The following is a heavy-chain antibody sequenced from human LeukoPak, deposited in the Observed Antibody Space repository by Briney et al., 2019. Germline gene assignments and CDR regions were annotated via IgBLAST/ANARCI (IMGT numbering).Heavy chain of an antibody. D-gene: IGHD2-2*01. CDR1: GFTFSSYS. CDR2: ISSISSYI. V-gene: IGHV3-21*01. Sequence: GGSLRLSCAASGFTFSSYSMNWVRQAPGKGLEWVSSISSISSYIYYADSVNGRLTISRDNAKNSLYLQMNSLRAEDTAVYYCARDLKGYCSSTSCYYYYGMDVWGQGTTVTVSS. CDR3: ARDLKGYCSSTSCYYYYGMDV. J-gene: IGHJ6*02.